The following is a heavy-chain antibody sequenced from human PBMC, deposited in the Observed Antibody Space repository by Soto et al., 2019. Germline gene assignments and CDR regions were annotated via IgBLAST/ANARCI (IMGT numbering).Heavy chain of an antibody. Sequence: QVQLVQSGAEVKNPGASVKVSCQASNYLFGAFGISWVRQAPGQGLEWMGWITPYNGNTHYAEKLQGRVTMTTDTSTSTAYMDLRSLRSDDTAVYYCARKNDYGDFDYWGQGTLVTVSS. CDR1: NYLFGAFG. CDR3: ARKNDYGDFDY. CDR2: ITPYNGNT. V-gene: IGHV1-18*01. D-gene: IGHD4-17*01. J-gene: IGHJ4*02.